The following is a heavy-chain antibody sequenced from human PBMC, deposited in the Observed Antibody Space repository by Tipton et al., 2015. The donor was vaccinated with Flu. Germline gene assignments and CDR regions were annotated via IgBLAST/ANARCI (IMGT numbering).Heavy chain of an antibody. Sequence: QLVQSGAEVKKTGASVKVSCKATGFAFTDYYIHWVRQAPGQGLEWPGRINLNSGGTVYAENFQGRVSMTRDTSITTVFMDLTRLTSDDTAIYYCARRVEGYGSSLNNWFDPWGQGTLVTVSS. CDR3: ARRVEGYGSSLNNWFDP. CDR1: GFAFTDYY. V-gene: IGHV1-2*06. CDR2: INLNSGGT. J-gene: IGHJ5*02. D-gene: IGHD6-13*01.